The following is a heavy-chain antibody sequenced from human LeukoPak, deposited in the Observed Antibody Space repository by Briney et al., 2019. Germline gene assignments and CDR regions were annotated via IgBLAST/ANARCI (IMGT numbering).Heavy chain of an antibody. J-gene: IGHJ5*02. Sequence: SVKVSCKASGGTFSSYAISWVRQAPGQGLEWMGRIIPILGIANYAQKFQGRVTITADKSTSTAYMELSSLRSEDTAVYYCARGALGDGYNFWSWGQGTLVTVSS. V-gene: IGHV1-69*04. CDR2: IIPILGIA. CDR1: GGTFSSYA. CDR3: ARGALGDGYNFWS. D-gene: IGHD5-24*01.